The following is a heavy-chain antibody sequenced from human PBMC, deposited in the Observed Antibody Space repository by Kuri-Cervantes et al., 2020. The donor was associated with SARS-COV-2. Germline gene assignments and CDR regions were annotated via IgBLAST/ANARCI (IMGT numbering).Heavy chain of an antibody. CDR1: GFTFSGKW. J-gene: IGHJ6*02. V-gene: IGHV3-7*01. CDR3: AGEHVVNYNLDV. CDR2: INQDGSEE. D-gene: IGHD3-10*01. Sequence: VVSLRLSRAASGFTFSGKWMSWVRQAPGKGLEGVANINQDGSEEFYVESVKGRFTISRDNARNSLYLKMNSLRAEYTALYYCAGEHVVNYNLDVLGQGTTVTVSS.